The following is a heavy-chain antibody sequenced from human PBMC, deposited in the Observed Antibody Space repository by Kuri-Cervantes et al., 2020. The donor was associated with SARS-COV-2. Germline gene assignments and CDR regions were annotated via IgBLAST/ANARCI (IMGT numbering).Heavy chain of an antibody. J-gene: IGHJ4*02. Sequence: ASVKVSCKASGYTFTSYYMHWVRQAPGQGLEWMGIINPSGGSTSYAQKFQGRVTMTRDTSTSTVYMELSRLRAEDTALYYCAKDRAGSGYSSSWYGGPLDYWGQGTLVTVSS. CDR3: AKDRAGSGYSSSWYGGPLDY. V-gene: IGHV1-46*01. CDR2: INPSGGST. D-gene: IGHD6-13*01. CDR1: GYTFTSYY.